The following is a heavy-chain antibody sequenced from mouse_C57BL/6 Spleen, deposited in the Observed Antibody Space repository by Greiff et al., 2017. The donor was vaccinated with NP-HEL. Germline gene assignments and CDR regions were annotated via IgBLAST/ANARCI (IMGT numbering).Heavy chain of an antibody. V-gene: IGHV1-15*01. CDR3: TRSPRRSWFAY. CDR1: GYTFTDYE. CDR2: IDPETGGT. Sequence: VKLMESGAELVRPGASVTLSCKASGYTFTDYEMHWVKQTPVHGLEWIGAIDPETGGTAYNQKFKGKAILTADKSSSTAYMELRSLTSEDSAVYYCTRSPRRSWFAYWGQGTLVTVSA. J-gene: IGHJ3*01.